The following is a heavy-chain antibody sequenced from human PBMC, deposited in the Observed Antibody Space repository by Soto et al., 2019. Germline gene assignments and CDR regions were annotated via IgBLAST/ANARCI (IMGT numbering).Heavy chain of an antibody. Sequence: GGSLRLSCAASGFTFSSYSMNWVRQAPGKGLEWVSSISSSSSYIYYADSVKGRFTISRDNAKNSLYLQMNSLRAEDTAVYYCARDLDSGYDSPGYWGQGTLVTVSS. V-gene: IGHV3-21*01. CDR1: GFTFSSYS. D-gene: IGHD5-12*01. J-gene: IGHJ4*02. CDR2: ISSSSSYI. CDR3: ARDLDSGYDSPGY.